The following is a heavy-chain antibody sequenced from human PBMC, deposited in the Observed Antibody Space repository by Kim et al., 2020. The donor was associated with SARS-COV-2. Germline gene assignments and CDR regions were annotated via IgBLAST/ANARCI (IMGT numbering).Heavy chain of an antibody. D-gene: IGHD6-13*01. Sequence: SVKVSCKASGGTFSSYAISWVRQAPGQGLEWMGGIIPIFGTANYAQKFQGRVTITADESTSTAYMELSSLRSEDTAVYYCFSQLVLPPYFDYWGQGTLVTVSS. CDR2: IIPIFGTA. CDR3: FSQLVLPPYFDY. J-gene: IGHJ4*02. CDR1: GGTFSSYA. V-gene: IGHV1-69*13.